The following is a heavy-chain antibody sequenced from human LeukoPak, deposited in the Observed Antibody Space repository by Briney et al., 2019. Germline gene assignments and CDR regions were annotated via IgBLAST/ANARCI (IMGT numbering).Heavy chain of an antibody. Sequence: GGSLRLSCAASGFTFSSYAMNWVRQAPGKGLEWVSAISGSGGSTDYADSVKGRFTISRDNSKNTLYLQMNSLRAEDTAVYYCAKSSLIRGVTLDAFDIWAQGTMVTVSS. CDR2: ISGSGGST. CDR1: GFTFSSYA. D-gene: IGHD3-10*01. J-gene: IGHJ3*02. CDR3: AKSSLIRGVTLDAFDI. V-gene: IGHV3-23*01.